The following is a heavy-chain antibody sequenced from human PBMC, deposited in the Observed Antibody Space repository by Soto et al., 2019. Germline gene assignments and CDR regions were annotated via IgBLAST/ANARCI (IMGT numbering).Heavy chain of an antibody. CDR1: GFTFSSYA. J-gene: IGHJ4*02. D-gene: IGHD2-2*01. CDR2: ISSNGGST. CDR3: VKEGDIVVVPAATAGLYFDY. Sequence: GGSLRLSCSASGFTFSSYAMHWVRQAPGKGLEYVSAISSNGGSTYYADSVKGRFTISRDNSKNTLYLQMSSLRAEDTAVYYCVKEGDIVVVPAATAGLYFDYCGQGTLVTVSS. V-gene: IGHV3-64D*08.